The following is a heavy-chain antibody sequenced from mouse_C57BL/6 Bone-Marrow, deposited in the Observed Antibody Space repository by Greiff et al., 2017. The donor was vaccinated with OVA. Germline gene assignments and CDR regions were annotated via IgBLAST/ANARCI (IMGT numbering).Heavy chain of an antibody. D-gene: IGHD1-1*01. J-gene: IGHJ2*01. CDR1: GYTFTSYG. CDR2: IYPRSGNT. V-gene: IGHV1-81*01. Sequence: QVQLKESGAELARPGASVKLSCKASGYTFTSYGISWVKQRTGQGLEWIGEIYPRSGNTYYNEKFKGKATLTADKSSSTAYMELRSLTSEDSAVYFCARGYYGSRDYWGQGTTLTVSS. CDR3: ARGYYGSRDY.